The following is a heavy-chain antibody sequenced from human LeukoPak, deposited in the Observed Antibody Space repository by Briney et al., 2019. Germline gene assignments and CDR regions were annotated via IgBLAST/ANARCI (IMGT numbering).Heavy chain of an antibody. CDR3: TRHQWWLAPRNFDY. D-gene: IGHD2-8*01. V-gene: IGHV4-39*01. J-gene: IGHJ4*02. Sequence: PSETLSLTCTVSGGSISSSSYYWGWLRQPPGTGLEWLGSIYHSGSTYYNPSLKSRVTISVDTSKNQFSLKLSSVTAADMAVYYCTRHQWWLAPRNFDYWGQGTLVTVSS. CDR1: GGSISSSSYY. CDR2: IYHSGST.